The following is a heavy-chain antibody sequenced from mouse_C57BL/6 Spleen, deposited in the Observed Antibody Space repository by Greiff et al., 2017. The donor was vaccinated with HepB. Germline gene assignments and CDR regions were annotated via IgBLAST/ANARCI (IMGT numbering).Heavy chain of an antibody. D-gene: IGHD1-1*01. J-gene: IGHJ3*01. CDR3: ARGPYYGSSYSWFAY. CDR2: IDPSDSYT. CDR1: GYTFTSYW. Sequence: QVQLKQPGAELVMPGASVKLSCKASGYTFTSYWMHWVKQRPGQGLEWIGEIDPSDSYTNYNQKFKGKSTLTVDKSSSTAYMQLSSLTSEDSAVYYCARGPYYGSSYSWFAYWGQGTLVTVSA. V-gene: IGHV1-69*01.